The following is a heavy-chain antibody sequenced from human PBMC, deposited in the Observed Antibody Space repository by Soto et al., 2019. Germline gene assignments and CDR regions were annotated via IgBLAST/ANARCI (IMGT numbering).Heavy chain of an antibody. J-gene: IGHJ4*01. CDR3: SRELEIEYSYGYLEY. D-gene: IGHD5-18*01. Sequence: QVQLVQSGAEVKKPGASVKVSCKASGYTFTSYYMHWVRQAPGQGLEWMGIIHPSGGGTSYTRKIPVRVTMTRDTSTSTVYMELSSLGSDDTDVYSCSRELEIEYSYGYLEYWGHGTLVTVSS. V-gene: IGHV1-46*01. CDR1: GYTFTSYY. CDR2: IHPSGGGT.